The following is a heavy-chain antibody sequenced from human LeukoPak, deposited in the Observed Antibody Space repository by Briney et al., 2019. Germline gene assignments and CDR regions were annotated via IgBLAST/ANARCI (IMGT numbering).Heavy chain of an antibody. J-gene: IGHJ4*02. V-gene: IGHV4-59*01. CDR3: ARDPRRGRSGLDY. CDR1: GGSISSYY. CDR2: IYYSGST. Sequence: SETLSLTCTVSGGSISSYYWSWIRQPPGKGLEWIGYIYYSGSTNCNPSLKSRVTISVDTSKNQFSLKLSSVTAADTAVYYCARDPRRGRSGLDYWGQGTLVTVSS. D-gene: IGHD2-15*01.